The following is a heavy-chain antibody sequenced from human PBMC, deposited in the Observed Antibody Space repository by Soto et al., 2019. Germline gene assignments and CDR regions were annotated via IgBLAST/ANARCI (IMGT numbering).Heavy chain of an antibody. CDR3: ARPSLGWFDAFDI. J-gene: IGHJ3*02. D-gene: IGHD3-3*01. V-gene: IGHV1-3*01. Sequence: QVHLVQSGAEVKKPGASVKVSCKASGDTFTRYTMHWVRQAPGQRLEWMGWINAGNGNTRYSQKFQGRVTITRDTSANIAYMDLSSLRSEDTAVYYCARPSLGWFDAFDIWGQGTMVTVSS. CDR2: INAGNGNT. CDR1: GDTFTRYT.